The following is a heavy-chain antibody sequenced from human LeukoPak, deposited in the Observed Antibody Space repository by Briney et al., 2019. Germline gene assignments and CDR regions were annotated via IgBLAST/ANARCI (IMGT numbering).Heavy chain of an antibody. J-gene: IGHJ5*02. V-gene: IGHV4-30-2*01. Sequence: SETLSLTCAVSGGSISRGGYSWSWIRQPPGKGLEWIGYIYHSGSTYYNPSLKSRVTISVDRSKNQFSLKLSSVTAADTAVYYCARGYCSSTSCYTNWFDPWGQGTLVTVSS. D-gene: IGHD2-2*02. CDR2: IYHSGST. CDR3: ARGYCSSTSCYTNWFDP. CDR1: GGSISRGGYS.